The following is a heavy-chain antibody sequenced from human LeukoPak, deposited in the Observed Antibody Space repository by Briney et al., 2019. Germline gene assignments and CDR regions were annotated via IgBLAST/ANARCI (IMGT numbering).Heavy chain of an antibody. CDR2: IRYDGSNK. CDR1: GFTFSSYG. D-gene: IGHD3-16*01. V-gene: IGHV3-30*02. CDR3: AKGRGWGASYYYYYMDA. Sequence: GGSLRLSCAASGFTFSSYGMHWVRQAPGKGLECVAFIRYDGSNKYYTDSVKGRFTISRDNSKNTLYLQMNSLRAEDTAVYYCAKGRGWGASYYYYYMDAWGKGTTVTISS. J-gene: IGHJ6*03.